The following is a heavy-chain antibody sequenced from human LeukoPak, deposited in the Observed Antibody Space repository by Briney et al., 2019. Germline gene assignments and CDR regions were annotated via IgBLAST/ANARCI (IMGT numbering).Heavy chain of an antibody. V-gene: IGHV4-4*09. J-gene: IGHJ6*03. CDR1: GVSISSYY. D-gene: IGHD1-26*01. Sequence: SETLSLTCTVSGVSISSYYWSWIRQPPGKGLEWIGYIYTSGSTNYNPSLKSRVTISVDTSKNQLSLKLSSVTAADTAVYYCARHRIVGATPYYYYYYMDVWGKGTTVTVSS. CDR3: ARHRIVGATPYYYYYYMDV. CDR2: IYTSGST.